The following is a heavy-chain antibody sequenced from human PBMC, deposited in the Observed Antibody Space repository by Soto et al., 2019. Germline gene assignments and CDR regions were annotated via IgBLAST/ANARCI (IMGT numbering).Heavy chain of an antibody. Sequence: ASVKVSCKASGYTFTSYGISWVRQAPGQGLEWMGWISAYNGNTNYAQKLQGRVTMTTDKTTSTTYMELRRLRSDDTAVYYCARARGYSYGYYFDYWGQGTLVTVSS. D-gene: IGHD5-18*01. V-gene: IGHV1-18*01. J-gene: IGHJ4*02. CDR1: GYTFTSYG. CDR2: ISAYNGNT. CDR3: ARARGYSYGYYFDY.